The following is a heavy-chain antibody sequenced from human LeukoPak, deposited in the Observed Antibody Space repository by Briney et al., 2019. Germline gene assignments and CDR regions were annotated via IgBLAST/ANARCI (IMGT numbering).Heavy chain of an antibody. CDR2: IYYSGST. D-gene: IGHD3-10*01. Sequence: SETLSLTCTVSGGSISSSSYYWGWIRQPPGKGLEWIGSIYYSGSTYYNPSLKSRVTISVDTSKNQFSLKLSSVTAADTAVYYCARALRYYYGSGVFDYWGQGTLVTVSS. J-gene: IGHJ4*02. CDR3: ARALRYYYGSGVFDY. CDR1: GGSISSSSYY. V-gene: IGHV4-39*07.